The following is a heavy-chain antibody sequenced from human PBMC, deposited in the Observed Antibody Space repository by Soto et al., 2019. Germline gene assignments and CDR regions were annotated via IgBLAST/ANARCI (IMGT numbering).Heavy chain of an antibody. CDR1: GGSISSGGYS. CDR2: IYYSGST. D-gene: IGHD6-6*01. V-gene: IGHV4-31*03. J-gene: IGHJ5*02. Sequence: SETLSLTCTVSGGSISSGGYSWSWIRQHPGKGLEWLGYIYYSGSTYYNPSLKSRVTISVDTSKNQFSLKLSSVTAADTAVYYCVVGAARGFPNWFDPSGQGTLVTVSS. CDR3: VVGAARGFPNWFDP.